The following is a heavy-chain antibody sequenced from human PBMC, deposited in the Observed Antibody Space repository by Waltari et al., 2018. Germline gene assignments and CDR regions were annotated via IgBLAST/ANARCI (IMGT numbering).Heavy chain of an antibody. V-gene: IGHV4-39*07. J-gene: IGHJ4*02. Sequence: QLQLQESGPGLVKPSETLSPTCTVSGGSISSSSYYWGWIRQPPGKGLEWIGSIYYSGSTYYNPSLKSRVTISVDTSKNQFSLKLSSVTAADTAVYYCARGYCSGGSCYSPLFNYWGQGILVTVSS. D-gene: IGHD2-15*01. CDR3: ARGYCSGGSCYSPLFNY. CDR2: IYYSGST. CDR1: GGSISSSSYY.